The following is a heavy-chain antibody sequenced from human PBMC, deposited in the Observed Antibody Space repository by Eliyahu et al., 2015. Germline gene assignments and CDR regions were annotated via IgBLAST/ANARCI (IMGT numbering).Heavy chain of an antibody. CDR1: GXXFXDYY. D-gene: IGHD3-3*01. J-gene: IGHJ4*02. V-gene: IGHV3-11*01. Sequence: QVQLVESGGGLVKPGGSLRLXCAASGXXFXDYYMSWIRQAPGKGLEWVSYISSSGNTIYYSDSVKGRFTISRDNAKNSLYLQMHSLRAEDTAMYYCARVRSFFGVFYFDYWGQGTLVTVSS. CDR3: ARVRSFFGVFYFDY. CDR2: ISSSGNTI.